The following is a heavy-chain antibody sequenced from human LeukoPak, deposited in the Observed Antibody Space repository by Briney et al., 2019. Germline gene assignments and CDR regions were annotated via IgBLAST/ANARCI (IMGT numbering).Heavy chain of an antibody. CDR2: ISGSGGST. D-gene: IGHD3-3*01. CDR3: AKDGVANPKATHYMDV. CDR1: GFTFSSYA. J-gene: IGHJ6*03. V-gene: IGHV3-23*01. Sequence: GGSLRLSCAASGFTFSSYAMSWVRQAPGKGLEWVSAISGSGGSTYYADSVKGRFTISRDNSKNTLYLQMNSLRAEDTAVYYCAKDGVANPKATHYMDVWGKGTTVTVSS.